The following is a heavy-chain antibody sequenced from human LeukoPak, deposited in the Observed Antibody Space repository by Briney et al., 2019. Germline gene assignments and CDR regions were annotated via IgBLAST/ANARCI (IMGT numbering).Heavy chain of an antibody. D-gene: IGHD3-9*01. J-gene: IGHJ4*02. CDR2: IIPIFGTA. CDR3: ARACSVLRYFDWLPFDY. V-gene: IGHV1-69*13. Sequence: SVKVSCKASGGTFSSYAISWVRQAPGQGIEWMGGIIPIFGTANYAQKSQGRVTITADESTSTAYMVLSSLRSEDTAVYYCARACSVLRYFDWLPFDYWGQGTLVTVSS. CDR1: GGTFSSYA.